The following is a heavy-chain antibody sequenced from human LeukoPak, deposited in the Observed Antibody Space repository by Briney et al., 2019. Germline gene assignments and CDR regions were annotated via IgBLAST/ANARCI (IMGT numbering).Heavy chain of an antibody. Sequence: ASVKVSCKASGYSSTNYGISWVRQAPGQGLEWMGWIHMYRGNTNYAQKFQGRVTMTTDTSTSTVYMEVRGLRSEDTAVYYCATALGWELDYWGQGTLVTVSS. D-gene: IGHD1-26*01. CDR1: GYSSTNYG. CDR3: ATALGWELDY. CDR2: IHMYRGNT. V-gene: IGHV1-18*01. J-gene: IGHJ4*02.